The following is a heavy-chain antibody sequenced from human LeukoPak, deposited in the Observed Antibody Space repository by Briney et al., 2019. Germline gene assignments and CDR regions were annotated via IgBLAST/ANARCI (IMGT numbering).Heavy chain of an antibody. V-gene: IGHV3-30*18. CDR3: AKEGVRFLEWLLFDY. CDR1: GFTFSSYG. Sequence: GRSLRLSCVASGFTFSSYGMHWVRQAPGKGLEWVAVISYDGSNKYYADSVKGRFTISRDNSKNTLYLQMNSLRAEDTAVYYCAKEGVRFLEWLLFDYWGQGTLVTVSS. CDR2: ISYDGSNK. D-gene: IGHD3-3*01. J-gene: IGHJ4*02.